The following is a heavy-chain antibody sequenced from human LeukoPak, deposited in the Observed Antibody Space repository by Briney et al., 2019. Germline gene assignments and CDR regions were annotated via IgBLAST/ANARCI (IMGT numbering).Heavy chain of an antibody. CDR2: ISNNRGSS. Sequence: GGSLRLSWSASGFTFIAYVMYWVGQAPGKGLEYGSGISNNRGSSFYAYSVKGRFTISRDNSKNTLYLQMSSLRAEDTAVYSCVKITSVTGGDCWGQGTRLTVSS. CDR3: VKITSVTGGDC. V-gene: IGHV3-64D*09. J-gene: IGHJ4*02. CDR1: GFTFIAYV. D-gene: IGHD1-1*01.